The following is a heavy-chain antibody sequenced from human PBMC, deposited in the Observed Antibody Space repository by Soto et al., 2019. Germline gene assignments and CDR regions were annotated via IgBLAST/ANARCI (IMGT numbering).Heavy chain of an antibody. D-gene: IGHD1-1*01. Sequence: NVSCKASGYTSACYYVHSVRQAHGQGLEWMGWINPNSGGTNYAQKFQGWVTMTRDTSISTAYMELSRLRSDDTAVYYCARGQLHTYYYYLAVWGKRTTVTVSS. CDR3: ARGQLHTYYYYLAV. CDR2: INPNSGGT. J-gene: IGHJ6*03. CDR1: GYTSACYY. V-gene: IGHV1-2*04.